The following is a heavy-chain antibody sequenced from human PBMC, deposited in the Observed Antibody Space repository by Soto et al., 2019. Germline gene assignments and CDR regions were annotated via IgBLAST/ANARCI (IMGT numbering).Heavy chain of an antibody. CDR1: GFTFSSYA. J-gene: IGHJ4*02. CDR2: VSGDGGDT. Sequence: EVQLLESGGGLVQPGGSLRLSCAASGFTFSSYAMNWVRQAPGKGLEWVSAVSGDGGDTYYADSVKGRFTISRDNSKNTLFLQMNGLRVEDTADYYCARRSTSCCQNFDCWGQGTLVTVSS. V-gene: IGHV3-23*01. CDR3: ARRSTSCCQNFDC. D-gene: IGHD2-2*01.